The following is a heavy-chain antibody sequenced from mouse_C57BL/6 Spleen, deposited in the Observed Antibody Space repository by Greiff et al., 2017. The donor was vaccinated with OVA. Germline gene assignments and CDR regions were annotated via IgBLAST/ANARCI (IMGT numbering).Heavy chain of an antibody. V-gene: IGHV1-26*01. J-gene: IGHJ4*01. CDR3: ARRGYYAMDY. CDR1: GYTFTDYY. CDR2: INPNNGGT. Sequence: EVKLMESGPELVKPGASVKISCKASGYTFTDYYMNWVKQSHGKSLEWIGDINPNNGGTSYNQKFKGKATLTVDKSSSTAYMELRSLTSEDSAVYYCARRGYYAMDYWGQGTSVTVSS.